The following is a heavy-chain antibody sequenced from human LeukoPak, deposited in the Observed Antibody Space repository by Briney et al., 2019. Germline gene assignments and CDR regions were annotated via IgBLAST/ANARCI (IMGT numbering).Heavy chain of an antibody. CDR2: INHSGST. Sequence: SETLSLTCTVYGGTFSGYYWSWIRQPPGKGLEWIGEINHSGSTNYNPSLKSRVTISVDTSKNQFSLKVSSVTAADTAVYYCARGLVPAAPQYNWFDPWGQRTLVTVSS. CDR3: ARGLVPAAPQYNWFDP. D-gene: IGHD2-2*01. V-gene: IGHV4-34*01. CDR1: GGTFSGYY. J-gene: IGHJ5*02.